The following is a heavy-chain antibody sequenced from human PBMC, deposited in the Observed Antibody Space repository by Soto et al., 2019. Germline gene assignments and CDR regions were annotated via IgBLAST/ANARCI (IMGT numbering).Heavy chain of an antibody. V-gene: IGHV4-4*02. D-gene: IGHD3-10*01. CDR3: ASQTYGSGSYYNLDY. J-gene: IGHJ4*02. Sequence: QVQLQESGPGLVKPSGTLSLTCAVSGGSISSSNWWSWVRQPPGKGLEWIGEIYHSGSTNYNPSRKIRVTISVDKSKNQFSLKLSSVTAADTAVYYCASQTYGSGSYYNLDYWGQGTLVTVSS. CDR2: IYHSGST. CDR1: GGSISSSNW.